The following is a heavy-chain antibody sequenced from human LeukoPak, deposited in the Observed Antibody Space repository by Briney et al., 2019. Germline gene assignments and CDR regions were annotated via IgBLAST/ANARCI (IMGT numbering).Heavy chain of an antibody. D-gene: IGHD2-2*01. V-gene: IGHV3-13*01. CDR3: ARGSCSSSSCYERLNGLDV. Sequence: GGSLRLSCAASGFTFSNYDMHWVRQATGEGLEWVSSIDTAGDTYYPGSVKGRFTISRENAKKSFYLQMNSLRAGDTAVYYCARGSCSSSSCYERLNGLDVWGQGTTVTVSS. CDR1: GFTFSNYD. CDR2: IDTAGDT. J-gene: IGHJ6*02.